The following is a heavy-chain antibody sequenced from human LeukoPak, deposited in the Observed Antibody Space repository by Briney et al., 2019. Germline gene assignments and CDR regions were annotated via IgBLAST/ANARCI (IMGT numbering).Heavy chain of an antibody. Sequence: SETLSLTCTVSGGSISSGGYYWSWIRQHPGKGLEWIGYIYYSGSTYYNPSLKSRVTISVDTSKNQFSLKLSSVTAADTAVYYCARDSPVDRDAADYWGQGTLVTVSS. J-gene: IGHJ4*02. CDR3: ARDSPVDRDAADY. CDR1: GGSISSGGYY. V-gene: IGHV4-31*03. D-gene: IGHD4-23*01. CDR2: IYYSGST.